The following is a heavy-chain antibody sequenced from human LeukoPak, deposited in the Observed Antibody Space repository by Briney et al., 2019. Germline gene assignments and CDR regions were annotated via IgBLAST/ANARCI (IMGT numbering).Heavy chain of an antibody. D-gene: IGHD1-26*01. CDR2: INPRGGST. CDR1: GYTLSNFY. CDR3: ARGSELDYFDY. V-gene: IGHV1-46*01. J-gene: IGHJ4*02. Sequence: GASVKVSCKASGYTLSNFYMHWVRLAPGQGLEWMGIINPRGGSTTYAQKFQGRVTMTRDTSTSTVYMDLSSLRSEDTAVFYCARGSELDYFDYWGQGTLVTVSS.